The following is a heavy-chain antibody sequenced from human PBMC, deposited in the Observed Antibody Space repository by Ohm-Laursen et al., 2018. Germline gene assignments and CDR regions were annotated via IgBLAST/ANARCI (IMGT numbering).Heavy chain of an antibody. V-gene: IGHV3-11*01. J-gene: IGHJ4*02. CDR1: GFTFSDYY. CDR2: MSSSGNTI. CDR3: ARATHYDLWNGYYFDY. D-gene: IGHD3-3*01. Sequence: SLRLSCAASGFTFSDYYMSWIRQAPGKGLEWVSYMSSSGNTIYYADSVRGRFTISRDNAKNSLYLQMNSLRAEDTAVYYCARATHYDLWNGYYFDYWGQGTLVTVSS.